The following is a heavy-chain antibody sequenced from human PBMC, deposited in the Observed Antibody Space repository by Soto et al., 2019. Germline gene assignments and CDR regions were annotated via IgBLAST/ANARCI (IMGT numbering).Heavy chain of an antibody. V-gene: IGHV3-33*01. CDR3: ARDRNGYCSGGSCHQSDYYYYGMDV. Sequence: GGSLRLSCAASGFTFSSYGMHWVRQAPGKGLEWVAVIWYDGSNKYYADSVKGRFTISRDNSKNTLYLQMNSLRAEDTAVYYCARDRNGYCSGGSCHQSDYYYYGMDVWGQGTTVTVSS. J-gene: IGHJ6*02. CDR2: IWYDGSNK. CDR1: GFTFSSYG. D-gene: IGHD2-15*01.